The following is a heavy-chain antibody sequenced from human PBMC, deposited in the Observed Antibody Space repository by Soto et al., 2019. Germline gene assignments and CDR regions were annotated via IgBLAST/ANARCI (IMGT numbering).Heavy chain of an antibody. CDR3: KRRRFGVRGVSTIDV. D-gene: IGHD3-10*01. CDR1: GGSIGGSNYF. CDR2: IYSSGST. V-gene: IGHV4-39*01. Sequence: PSETLSLTCTVSGGSIGGSNYFWGWIRQSPGTGLEWLGTIYSSGSTYSNPSLKSRITMSLDPAKNQFSLNLGSVTAADTAVYYCKRRRFGVRGVSTIDVWGPGTTVTVSS. J-gene: IGHJ6*02.